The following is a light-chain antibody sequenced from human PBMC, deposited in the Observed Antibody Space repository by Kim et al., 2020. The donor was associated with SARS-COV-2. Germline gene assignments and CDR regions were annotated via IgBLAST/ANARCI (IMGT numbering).Light chain of an antibody. Sequence: QSALTQPASVSGSPGQSITISCTGTSSDVGGYNYVSWYQQHPGKAPKLMIYDVSKRPSGVSNRFSGSKSGNTASLTISGLQAEDEADYYCSLYTSSSTSLYVFGTGTKVTVL. J-gene: IGLJ1*01. V-gene: IGLV2-14*01. CDR2: DVS. CDR1: SSDVGGYNY. CDR3: SLYTSSSTSLYV.